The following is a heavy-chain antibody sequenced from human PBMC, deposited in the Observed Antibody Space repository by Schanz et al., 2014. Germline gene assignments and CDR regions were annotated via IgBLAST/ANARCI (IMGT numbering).Heavy chain of an antibody. Sequence: EVQLLESGGGLIQPGGSLRLSCAASGFTFSNYWMHWVRQVPGKGLVWVSAISGSGGSTYYADSVRGRFTISRDNSNKTVDLQMNSLRAEDTALYYCVRDELLWFGEVLSLDYWGQGALVTVSS. CDR1: GFTFSNYW. CDR2: ISGSGGST. CDR3: VRDELLWFGEVLSLDY. J-gene: IGHJ4*02. D-gene: IGHD3-10*01. V-gene: IGHV3-23*01.